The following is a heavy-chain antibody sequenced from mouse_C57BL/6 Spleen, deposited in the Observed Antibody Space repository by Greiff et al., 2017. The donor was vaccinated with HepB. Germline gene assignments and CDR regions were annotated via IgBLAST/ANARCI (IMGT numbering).Heavy chain of an antibody. J-gene: IGHJ4*01. CDR1: GFTFSDSG. Sequence: EVKLMESGGGLVKPGGSLKLSCAASGFTFSDSGMHWVRQAPEKGLEWVAYISSGSSTIYYAVTVKGRFTISRDNAKNTLFLQMTSLRSEDTAMYYCARTHDGYLDAMDYWGQGTSVTVSS. CDR2: ISSGSSTI. V-gene: IGHV5-17*01. D-gene: IGHD2-3*01. CDR3: ARTHDGYLDAMDY.